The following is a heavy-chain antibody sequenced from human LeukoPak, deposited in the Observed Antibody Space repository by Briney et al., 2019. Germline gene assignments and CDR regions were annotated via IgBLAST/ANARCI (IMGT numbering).Heavy chain of an antibody. Sequence: ASVKVSCKVSGYTLTELSMHWVRQAPGKGLEWMGGFDPEDGETIYAQKFQGRVIMTEDTSTDTAYMELSSLRSEDTAVYYCATDGPYTAMVKGGDYWGQGTLVTVSS. J-gene: IGHJ4*02. V-gene: IGHV1-24*01. CDR1: GYTLTELS. CDR3: ATDGPYTAMVKGGDY. CDR2: FDPEDGET. D-gene: IGHD5-18*01.